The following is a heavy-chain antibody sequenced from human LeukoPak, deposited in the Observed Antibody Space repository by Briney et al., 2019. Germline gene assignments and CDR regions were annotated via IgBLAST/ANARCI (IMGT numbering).Heavy chain of an antibody. J-gene: IGHJ4*02. CDR2: ISSNGGST. V-gene: IGHV3-64*01. CDR1: GFTFSSHA. D-gene: IGHD6-19*01. Sequence: GGSLRLSCAASGFTFSSHAMHWVRQAPGKGLEYVSGISSNGGSTYYANSVKGRFTISRDNSKNTLYPQMGSLRAEDMAVYYCARVSAVAGNDYWGQGTLVTVSS. CDR3: ARVSAVAGNDY.